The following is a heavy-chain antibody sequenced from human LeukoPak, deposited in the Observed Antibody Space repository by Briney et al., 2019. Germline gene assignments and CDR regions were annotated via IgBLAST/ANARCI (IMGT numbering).Heavy chain of an antibody. D-gene: IGHD2-2*02. V-gene: IGHV1-18*01. J-gene: IGHJ5*02. CDR1: GYTFTSYG. CDR2: ISAYNGNT. Sequence: ASVKVSCKASGYTFTSYGISWVRQAPGQGLEWMGWISAYNGNTNYAQKFQGRVTMTTDTSTSTAYMELRSLRSDDTAVYYCARGRYCSSTSCYMWFDPWGQGTLVTVSS. CDR3: ARGRYCSSTSCYMWFDP.